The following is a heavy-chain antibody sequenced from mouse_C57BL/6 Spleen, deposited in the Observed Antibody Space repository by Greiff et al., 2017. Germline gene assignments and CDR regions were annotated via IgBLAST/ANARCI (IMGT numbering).Heavy chain of an antibody. CDR2: IDPSDSYT. CDR1: GYTFTSYW. CDR3: ARGGIYYEYDGFAY. D-gene: IGHD2-4*01. Sequence: QVQLQQPGAELVKPGASVKLSCKASGYTFTSYWMQWVKQRPGQGLEWIGEIDPSDSYTNYNQKFKGKATLTVDTSSSTAYMQLSSLTSEDSAVYYCARGGIYYEYDGFAYWGQGTLVTVSA. V-gene: IGHV1-50*01. J-gene: IGHJ3*01.